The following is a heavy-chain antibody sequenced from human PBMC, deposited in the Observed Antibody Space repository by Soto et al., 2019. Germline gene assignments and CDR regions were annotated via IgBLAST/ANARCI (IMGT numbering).Heavy chain of an antibody. Sequence: QVPLVQSGAEVKKPGASVKVSCKASGYTFTGYYMHWVRQAPGQGLEWMGWINPNSGGTNYAQKFQGRVTMTRDTSISTAYMELSRLRSDDTAVYYCERYCSGGSCYIWFDPWGQGTLVTVSS. CDR2: INPNSGGT. CDR1: GYTFTGYY. V-gene: IGHV1-2*02. CDR3: ERYCSGGSCYIWFDP. J-gene: IGHJ5*02. D-gene: IGHD2-15*01.